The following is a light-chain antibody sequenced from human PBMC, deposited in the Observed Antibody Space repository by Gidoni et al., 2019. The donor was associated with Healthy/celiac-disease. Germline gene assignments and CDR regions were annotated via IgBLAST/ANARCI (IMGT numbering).Light chain of an antibody. J-gene: IGKJ2*01. CDR3: QQYYNWPYT. CDR2: GAS. Sequence: EIVTTQAPATLSVSTGERATLTCRASQSVSSYLAWYQQKPGQAPRLLIYGASTRATGIPARFSGSGSGTEFTLTISSLQSEDFAVYYCQQYYNWPYTFGQGTKLEIK. V-gene: IGKV3-15*01. CDR1: QSVSSY.